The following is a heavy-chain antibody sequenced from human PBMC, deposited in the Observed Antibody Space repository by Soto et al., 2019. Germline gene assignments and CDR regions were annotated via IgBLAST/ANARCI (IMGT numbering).Heavy chain of an antibody. V-gene: IGHV3-74*01. D-gene: IGHD1-1*01. Sequence: EVQVVESGGGLVQPGGSLRLSCAASGFTFSRDWMHWVRQAPGQGLVWVSRIDGDGRRTNYADSVKGRVTISRDNAKNTMYMQMNSLRAEDTAVYYCERGALDNVYMDVWGKGTTVTVSS. CDR3: ERGALDNVYMDV. J-gene: IGHJ6*03. CDR2: IDGDGRRT. CDR1: GFTFSRDW.